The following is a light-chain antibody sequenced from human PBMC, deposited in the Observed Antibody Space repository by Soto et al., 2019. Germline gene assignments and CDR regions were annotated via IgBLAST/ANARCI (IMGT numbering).Light chain of an antibody. CDR1: QGIRHY. J-gene: IGKJ4*01. CDR2: AAS. Sequence: AIQMTQSPSSLCASVGDRVTITCRASQGIRHYLGWYQQKPGKAPKLLIYAASSLQSGVPSRFSGSGSGTAFTLTISSLQPEDFATYYCLQDYNYPLTFGGGTKVEIK. CDR3: LQDYNYPLT. V-gene: IGKV1-6*01.